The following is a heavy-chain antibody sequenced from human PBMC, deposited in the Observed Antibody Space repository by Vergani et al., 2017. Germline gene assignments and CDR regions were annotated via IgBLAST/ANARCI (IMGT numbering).Heavy chain of an antibody. CDR3: ARVNTETNGHLYYYYYMDV. V-gene: IGHV4-34*01. Sequence: QVQLQQWGGGLLKPSETLSLTCVVNGGSFTSYHWTWIRQSPGEGLEWVGDIDHTGRPDYNPSLKSQITMSVDKSRNQFSRTLNSVTATDTAIYFCARVNTETNGHLYYYYYMDVWGQGTAVTVS. D-gene: IGHD4-11*01. CDR2: IDHTGRP. CDR1: GGSFTSYH. J-gene: IGHJ6*03.